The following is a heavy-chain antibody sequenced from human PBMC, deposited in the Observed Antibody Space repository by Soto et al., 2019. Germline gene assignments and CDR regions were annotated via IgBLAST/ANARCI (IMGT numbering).Heavy chain of an antibody. J-gene: IGHJ6*02. CDR2: ISYDGSNK. Sequence: LRLSCAASGFTFRTYAMHWVRQAPGKGLEWVAFISYDGSNKYYADSVKGRFTISRDNSKNTLYLQMNSLRPEDTAVYYCARDNYGMDVWGQGTTVTVSS. V-gene: IGHV3-30-3*01. CDR1: GFTFRTYA. CDR3: ARDNYGMDV.